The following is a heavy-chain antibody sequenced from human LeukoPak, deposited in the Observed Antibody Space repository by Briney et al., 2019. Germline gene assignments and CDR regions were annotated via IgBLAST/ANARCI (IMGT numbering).Heavy chain of an antibody. V-gene: IGHV4-59*01. D-gene: IGHD3-22*01. J-gene: IGHJ4*02. CDR1: GASISSNC. CDR2: IYYSGST. Sequence: SETLSPTCTVSGASISSNCWGWIRQCPGKGLEWIGYIYYSGSTNYNPSLKSRVTISVDSSKNQFSLKLSPVTAADAAVYYCARVDYYDQANDYWGQGTLVTVSS. CDR3: ARVDYYDQANDY.